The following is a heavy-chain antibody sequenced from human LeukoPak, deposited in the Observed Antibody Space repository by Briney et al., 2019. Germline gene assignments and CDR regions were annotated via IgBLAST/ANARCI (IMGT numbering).Heavy chain of an antibody. V-gene: IGHV4-4*07. D-gene: IGHD4-17*01. J-gene: IGHJ4*02. CDR3: ARDLLHDYPDSTGY. CDR1: GGPINSYY. Sequence: SETLSLTCTVSGGPINSYYWSWIRQPAGKGLEWIGRIYTSGSTNYNPSLKSRVTMSVDTSKNQFSLKLSSVTAADTAVYYCARDLLHDYPDSTGYWGQGTLVTVSS. CDR2: IYTSGST.